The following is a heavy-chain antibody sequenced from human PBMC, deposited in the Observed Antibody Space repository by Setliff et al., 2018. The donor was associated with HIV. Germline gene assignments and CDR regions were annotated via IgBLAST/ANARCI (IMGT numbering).Heavy chain of an antibody. CDR3: AKRTFGSGRLGP. Sequence: PSETLSLTCTVSGGSISSRSYFWGWIRQPPGKGLERIGSIYYSGSTYYNPSLKSRVTISMDTSKNQFSLNLNSVTATDTAVYYCAKRTFGSGRLGPWGQGTLVTVSS. CDR1: GGSISSRSYF. V-gene: IGHV4-39*07. J-gene: IGHJ5*02. D-gene: IGHD3-16*01. CDR2: IYYSGST.